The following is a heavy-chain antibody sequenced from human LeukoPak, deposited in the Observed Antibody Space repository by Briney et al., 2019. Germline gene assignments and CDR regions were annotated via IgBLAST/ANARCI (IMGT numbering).Heavy chain of an antibody. Sequence: ASVNVSCKSSVGTFISYAISWVRQAPGQGREWMGRIIPIFGTANYAQKFQGRVTITADKSTSTAYMELSSLRSEDTAVYYCAMLGYCSGGSCYYFDYWGQGTLVTVSS. D-gene: IGHD2-15*01. J-gene: IGHJ4*02. CDR2: IIPIFGTA. CDR1: VGTFISYA. CDR3: AMLGYCSGGSCYYFDY. V-gene: IGHV1-69*06.